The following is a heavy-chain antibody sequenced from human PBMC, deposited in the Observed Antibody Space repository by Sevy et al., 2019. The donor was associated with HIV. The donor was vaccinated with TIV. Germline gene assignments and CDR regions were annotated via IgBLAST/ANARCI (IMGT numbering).Heavy chain of an antibody. Sequence: GGSLRLSCAASGFTFSSHAMSWVRQAPGKGLEWVSAISGSGGSTYYADSVKGRFTISRDNSKNTLYLQMNSLRAEDTAVYYCAKFLYYDSSEGAFDIWGQGTMVTVSS. CDR1: GFTFSSHA. J-gene: IGHJ3*02. CDR2: ISGSGGST. D-gene: IGHD3-22*01. CDR3: AKFLYYDSSEGAFDI. V-gene: IGHV3-23*01.